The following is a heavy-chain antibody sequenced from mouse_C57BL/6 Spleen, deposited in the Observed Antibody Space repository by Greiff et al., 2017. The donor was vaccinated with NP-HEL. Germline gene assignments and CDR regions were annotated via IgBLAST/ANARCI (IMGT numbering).Heavy chain of an antibody. V-gene: IGHV14-4*01. CDR1: GFNIKDDY. Sequence: VQLQQSGAELVRPGASVKLSCTASGFNIKDDYMHWVKQRPEQGLEWIGWIDPENGDTEYASKFQGKATITADTSSNTAYMQLSSLTSEDTAVYYCTTYDYDVDYAIDYWGQGTLVTVSA. D-gene: IGHD2-4*01. J-gene: IGHJ4*01. CDR2: IDPENGDT. CDR3: TTYDYDVDYAIDY.